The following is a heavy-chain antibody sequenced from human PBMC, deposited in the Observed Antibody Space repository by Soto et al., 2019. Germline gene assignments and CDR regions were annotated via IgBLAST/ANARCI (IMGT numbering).Heavy chain of an antibody. D-gene: IGHD6-6*01. CDR2: ISSSGSTI. J-gene: IGHJ6*02. CDR1: GFTFSSYE. Sequence: GGSLRLSCAASGFTFSSYEMNWVRQAPGKGLEWVSYISSSGSTIYYADSVKGRFTISRDNAKNSLYLQMNSLRAEDTAVYYCARDWGFPGEQLANYYYYYGMDVWGQGTTVTVSS. V-gene: IGHV3-48*03. CDR3: ARDWGFPGEQLANYYYYYGMDV.